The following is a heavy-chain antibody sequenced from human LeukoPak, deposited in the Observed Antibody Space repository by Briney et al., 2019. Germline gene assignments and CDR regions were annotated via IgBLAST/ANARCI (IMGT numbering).Heavy chain of an antibody. CDR1: GYSISSVYY. D-gene: IGHD3-10*01. CDR3: ARQFGSDS. J-gene: IGHJ5*01. V-gene: IGHV4-38-2*02. CDR2: IYHSGST. Sequence: SETLSLTCTVSGYSISSVYYWGWIRQPPGKGLEWIGSIYHSGSTYYNPSLKSRVTISVDTSKNQFSLRLSSVTAADTAVYYCARQFGSDSWGQGTLVTVSS.